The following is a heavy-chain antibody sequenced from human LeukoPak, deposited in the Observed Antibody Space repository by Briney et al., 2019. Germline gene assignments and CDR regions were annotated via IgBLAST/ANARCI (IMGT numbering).Heavy chain of an antibody. Sequence: SETLSLTCAVYGGSFSGYYWSWIRQPPGKGLEWIGEINHSGSTNYNPSLKSRVTISVDTSKNQFSLKLSSVTAADTAVYYWGANYYDSSGYIDYWGQGTLVTVSS. CDR1: GGSFSGYY. CDR3: GANYYDSSGYIDY. V-gene: IGHV4-34*01. CDR2: INHSGST. D-gene: IGHD3-22*01. J-gene: IGHJ4*02.